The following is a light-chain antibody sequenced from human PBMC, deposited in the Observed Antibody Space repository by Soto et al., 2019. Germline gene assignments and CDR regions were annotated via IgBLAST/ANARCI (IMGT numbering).Light chain of an antibody. CDR1: QGISSA. CDR3: QHFTSYPFT. Sequence: AIQLTQSPSSLSASVGDRVTITCRASQGISSALAWYQQKPGKAPKLLIYDASSLESGVPSRFSGSGSGTDFSLTISSLQPEDFATYYCQHFTSYPFTFGPGTKVDIK. J-gene: IGKJ3*01. CDR2: DAS. V-gene: IGKV1-13*02.